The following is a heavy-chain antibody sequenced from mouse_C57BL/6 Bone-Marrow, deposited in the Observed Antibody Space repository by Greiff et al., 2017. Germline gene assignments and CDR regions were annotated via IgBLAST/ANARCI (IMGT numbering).Heavy chain of an antibody. V-gene: IGHV1-26*01. D-gene: IGHD1-1*01. CDR2: INPDNSAT. Sequence: EVQLQQSGPELVKPGASVKISCKASGYTFTDYYMHWVKQSHGKGLEWIGDINPDNSATSYNQKFKGKATLTVDNSSSTAYMKLRSLTSEDSAVYYCAIDYYVTDYAMDYWGTGTSVTVSS. CDR1: GYTFTDYY. J-gene: IGHJ4*01. CDR3: AIDYYVTDYAMDY.